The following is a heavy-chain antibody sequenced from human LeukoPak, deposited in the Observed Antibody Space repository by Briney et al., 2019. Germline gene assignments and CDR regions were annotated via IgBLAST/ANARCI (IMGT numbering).Heavy chain of an antibody. V-gene: IGHV4-59*01. CDR1: GGSISSYY. Sequence: PSETLSLTCTVSGGSISSYYWSWIRQPPGKGLEWIGYIYYSGSTNYNPSLKSRVTISVDTSKNQFSLKLSSVTAADTAAYYCARDEGGYGFDYWGQGTLVTASS. J-gene: IGHJ4*02. D-gene: IGHD5-12*01. CDR2: IYYSGST. CDR3: ARDEGGYGFDY.